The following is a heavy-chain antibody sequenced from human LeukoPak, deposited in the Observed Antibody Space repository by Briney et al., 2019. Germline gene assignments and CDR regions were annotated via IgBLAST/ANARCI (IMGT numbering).Heavy chain of an antibody. V-gene: IGHV3-66*04. D-gene: IGHD6-13*01. CDR1: GFTVSSNY. CDR2: IYSGGST. Sequence: GGSLRLSCAASGFTVSSNYMSWVRQAPGKGLEWVSVIYSGGSTYYAGSVKGRFTISREKAKNSLYLQMKSLRAGDTAVYYCARQTKYSSSLDYWGQGTLVTVSS. CDR3: ARQTKYSSSLDY. J-gene: IGHJ4*02.